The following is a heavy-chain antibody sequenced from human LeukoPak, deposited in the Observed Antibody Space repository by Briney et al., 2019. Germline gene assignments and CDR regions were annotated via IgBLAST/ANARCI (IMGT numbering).Heavy chain of an antibody. CDR2: IYCGST. CDR1: GDSISSSSYF. D-gene: IGHD3-10*01. Sequence: SETLSLTCTVSGDSISSSSYFWGWIRQPPGKGLEWIGSIYCGSTNYNPSLKSRITISVDTSKNQFSPKLNSVPAADTAVYYCVRRVIRGGYDYWGQGTLVIVSS. J-gene: IGHJ4*02. V-gene: IGHV4-39*01. CDR3: VRRVIRGGYDY.